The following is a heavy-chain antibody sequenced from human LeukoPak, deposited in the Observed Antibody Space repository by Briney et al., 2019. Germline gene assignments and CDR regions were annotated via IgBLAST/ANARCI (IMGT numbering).Heavy chain of an antibody. V-gene: IGHV3-23*01. D-gene: IGHD2-15*01. J-gene: IGHJ4*02. Sequence: GGSLRLSCAASGFTFSSSAMSWVRQAPGKGLEWVSAISNNGGYTYYADSVQGRFTISRDNSKSTLCLQMNSLRAEDTAVYYCAKQLGYCSDGSCYFPYWGQGTRVTVS. CDR2: ISNNGGYT. CDR1: GFTFSSSA. CDR3: AKQLGYCSDGSCYFPY.